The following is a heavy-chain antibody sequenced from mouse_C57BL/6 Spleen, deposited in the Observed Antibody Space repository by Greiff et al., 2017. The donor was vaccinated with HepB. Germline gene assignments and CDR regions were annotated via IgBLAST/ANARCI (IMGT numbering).Heavy chain of an antibody. CDR2: IYPRSGNT. J-gene: IGHJ4*01. CDR1: GYTFTSYG. Sequence: QVQLQQSGAELARPGASVKLSCKASGYTFTSYGISWVKQRTGQGLEWIGEIYPRSGNTYYNEKFKGKATLTADKSSSTAYMELRSLTSEDSAVYFCARGITTVAATKYYAMDYWGQGTSVTVSS. D-gene: IGHD1-1*01. V-gene: IGHV1-81*01. CDR3: ARGITTVAATKYYAMDY.